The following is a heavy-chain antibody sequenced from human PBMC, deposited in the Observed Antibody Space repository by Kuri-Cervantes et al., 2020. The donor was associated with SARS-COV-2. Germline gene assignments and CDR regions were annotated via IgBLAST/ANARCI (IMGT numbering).Heavy chain of an antibody. CDR1: GFTVSSNE. CDR3: ASIFGVVTEIDAFDI. Sequence: GGSLRLSCAASGFTVSSNEMSWVRQAPGKGLEWVSSISGGSTYYADSRKGRFTISRDNSKNTLYLQMNSLRAEDTAVYYCASIFGVVTEIDAFDIWGQGTMVTVSS. D-gene: IGHD3-3*02. J-gene: IGHJ3*02. CDR2: ISGGST. V-gene: IGHV3-38-3*01.